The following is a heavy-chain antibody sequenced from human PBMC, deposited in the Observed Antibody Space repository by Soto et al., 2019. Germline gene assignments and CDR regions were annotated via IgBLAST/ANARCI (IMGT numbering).Heavy chain of an antibody. Sequence: QVQLVQSGAEVKKPGSSVKVSCKASGGTFSSYTISWVRQAPGQGLEWMGRIIPILGIANYAQKFQGRVTVTADKSTSTTYMELSGLRSEDTAVYYGARDGGPPVTRPYWFDPWGQGTLVTVSS. CDR3: ARDGGPPVTRPYWFDP. CDR1: GGTFSSYT. D-gene: IGHD4-17*01. CDR2: IIPILGIA. J-gene: IGHJ5*02. V-gene: IGHV1-69*08.